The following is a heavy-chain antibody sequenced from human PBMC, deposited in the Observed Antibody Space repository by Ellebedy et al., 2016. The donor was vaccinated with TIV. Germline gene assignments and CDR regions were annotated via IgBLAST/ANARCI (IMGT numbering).Heavy chain of an antibody. V-gene: IGHV3-23*01. Sequence: GESLKISCDASGFIFSSFAMSWVRQAPGKGLEWVSAVSGSGGTTYYADSVKGRFTISRDNSKNTLYLQMNSLRAEDTAVYYCPKGQRVVTAPFDYWGHGTLVTVSS. CDR3: PKGQRVVTAPFDY. D-gene: IGHD2-21*02. J-gene: IGHJ4*01. CDR1: GFIFSSFA. CDR2: VSGSGGTT.